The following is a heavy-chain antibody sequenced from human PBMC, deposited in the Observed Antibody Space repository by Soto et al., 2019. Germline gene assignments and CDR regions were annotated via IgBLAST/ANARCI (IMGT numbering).Heavy chain of an antibody. J-gene: IGHJ6*02. CDR2: IITIFGTA. V-gene: IGHV1-69*13. CDR1: GGTFSSYV. Sequence: SEKVSCKASGGTFSSYVISWVRQAPGQGLEWMGGIITIFGTANYAQKFQGRVTITADESTSTSYMELSSLRSEDTAVYYCARDRGYDSSGYYPRRPRSHYYYYGMDVWGQGTTVTVSS. D-gene: IGHD3-22*01. CDR3: ARDRGYDSSGYYPRRPRSHYYYYGMDV.